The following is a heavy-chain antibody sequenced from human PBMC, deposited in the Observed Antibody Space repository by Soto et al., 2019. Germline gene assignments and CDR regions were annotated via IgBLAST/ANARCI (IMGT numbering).Heavy chain of an antibody. CDR1: GYTFTGYY. V-gene: IGHV1-2*04. CDR3: ARDRAAAGTNWFDP. D-gene: IGHD6-13*01. J-gene: IGHJ5*02. Sequence: GASVKVSCKASGYTFTGYYMHWVRQAPGQGLEWMGWINPNSGGTNYAQKFQGWVTMTRDTSISTAYMELSRLRSDDTAVYYCARDRAAAGTNWFDPWGQGTLVTVSS. CDR2: INPNSGGT.